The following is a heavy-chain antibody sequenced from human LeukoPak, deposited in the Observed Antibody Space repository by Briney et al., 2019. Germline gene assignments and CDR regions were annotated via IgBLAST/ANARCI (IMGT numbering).Heavy chain of an antibody. CDR1: GFTFTTYW. D-gene: IGHD2-2*01. V-gene: IGHV3-7*01. Sequence: GRSLRLSCAASGFTFTTYWMSWIRQTPKKGLEWVAHIKQDGSEKYYVDSVKGRFTISRDNAKNSLYLQMNGLRAEDTAVYYCARERAIHYFEYWGQGTLVTVSS. J-gene: IGHJ4*02. CDR2: IKQDGSEK. CDR3: ARERAIHYFEY.